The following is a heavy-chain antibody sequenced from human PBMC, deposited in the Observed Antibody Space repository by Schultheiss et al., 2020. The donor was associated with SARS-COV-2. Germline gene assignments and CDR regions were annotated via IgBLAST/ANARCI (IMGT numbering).Heavy chain of an antibody. D-gene: IGHD6-13*01. Sequence: SVKVSCKASGYTFTSYGISWVRQAPGQGLEWMGRIIPILGITNYAQKFQGRVTITADKSTSTAYMELSSLRSEDTAVYYCARGLKVAAAGSKDYWGQGTLVTVSS. V-gene: IGHV1-69*04. J-gene: IGHJ4*02. CDR2: IIPILGIT. CDR1: GYTFTSYG. CDR3: ARGLKVAAAGSKDY.